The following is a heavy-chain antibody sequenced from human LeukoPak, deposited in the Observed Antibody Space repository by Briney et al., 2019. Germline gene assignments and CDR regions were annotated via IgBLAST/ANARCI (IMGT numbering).Heavy chain of an antibody. Sequence: PGGSLRLSCAASGFTFSKYAMTWVRQAPGKGQEWVSGISVSGGSTNYADSVKGRFTISRDNSKNTLYLQMNSLRAENTAVYYCAKSNYFDSGGYYFFDYWGQGTLVTVSS. CDR3: AKSNYFDSGGYYFFDY. J-gene: IGHJ4*02. D-gene: IGHD3-22*01. CDR2: ISVSGGST. V-gene: IGHV3-23*01. CDR1: GFTFSKYA.